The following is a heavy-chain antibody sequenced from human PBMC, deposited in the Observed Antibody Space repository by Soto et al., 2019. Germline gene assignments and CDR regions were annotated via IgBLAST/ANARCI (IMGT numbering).Heavy chain of an antibody. J-gene: IGHJ3*02. Sequence: EVQLVESGGGLVQPGGSLKLSCAASGFTFSGSAMHWVRQASGKGLEWVGRIRSKANSYATAYAASVKGRFTISRDDSKNTAYLQMNSLNTEDTAVYYCTRHTYYYGSGKDDAFDIWGQGTMVTVSS. CDR1: GFTFSGSA. CDR2: IRSKANSYAT. V-gene: IGHV3-73*01. D-gene: IGHD3-10*01. CDR3: TRHTYYYGSGKDDAFDI.